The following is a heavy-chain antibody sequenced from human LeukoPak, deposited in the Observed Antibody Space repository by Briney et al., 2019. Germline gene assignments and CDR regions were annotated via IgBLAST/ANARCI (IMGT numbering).Heavy chain of an antibody. CDR2: IYTSGST. D-gene: IGHD6-13*01. J-gene: IGHJ3*02. CDR1: GGSISSYY. Sequence: SETLSLTCTASGGSISSYYWSWIRQPAGKGLECIGRIYTSGSTNYNPSLKSRVTMSVDTSKNQFSLKLSSVTAADTAVYYCARDRSSSWYGRNDAFDIWGQGTMVTVSS. V-gene: IGHV4-4*07. CDR3: ARDRSSSWYGRNDAFDI.